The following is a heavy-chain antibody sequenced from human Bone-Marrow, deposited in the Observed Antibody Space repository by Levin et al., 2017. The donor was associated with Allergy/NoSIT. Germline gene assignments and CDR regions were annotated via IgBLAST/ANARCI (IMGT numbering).Heavy chain of an antibody. D-gene: IGHD6-19*01. J-gene: IGHJ4*02. Sequence: PGGSLRLSCAASGFTFDAYAMSWVRQAPGKGLQWVSTITALGDSIFYADSVKGRFTISRDNANNMVYLQMNSLRADDTAVYYCTKDGVWANGWPVDYWGEGTQVIVSS. CDR3: TKDGVWANGWPVDY. CDR1: GFTFDAYA. V-gene: IGHV3-23*01. CDR2: ITALGDSI.